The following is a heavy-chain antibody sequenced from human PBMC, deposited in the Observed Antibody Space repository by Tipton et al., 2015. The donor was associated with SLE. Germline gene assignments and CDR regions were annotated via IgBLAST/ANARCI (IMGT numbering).Heavy chain of an antibody. J-gene: IGHJ1*01. CDR2: IDYSGST. CDR3: ARGGEAVAGTSYFQH. V-gene: IGHV4-59*12. Sequence: TLSLTCTVSGGSISSYYWSWIRQPPGKGLEWIGSIDYSGSTYYNPSLKSRVTISVDTSKNQFSLKLGSVTAADTAVYYCARGGEAVAGTSYFQHWGQGTLVTVSS. D-gene: IGHD6-19*01. CDR1: GGSISSYY.